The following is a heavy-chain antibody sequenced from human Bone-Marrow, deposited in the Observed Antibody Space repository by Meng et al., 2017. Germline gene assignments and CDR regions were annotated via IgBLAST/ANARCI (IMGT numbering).Heavy chain of an antibody. CDR3: ARGFAEMATITNWFDP. D-gene: IGHD5-24*01. V-gene: IGHV4-39*07. Sequence: QLQLPESGPGLVKPSETLLLTCTVSGGSISSSSYYWGWIRHPPGKGLEWIGSIYYSGSTYYNPSLKSRVTISVDTSKNQFSLKLSSVTAADTAVYYCARGFAEMATITNWFDPWGQGTLVTVSS. CDR2: IYYSGST. J-gene: IGHJ5*02. CDR1: GGSISSSSYY.